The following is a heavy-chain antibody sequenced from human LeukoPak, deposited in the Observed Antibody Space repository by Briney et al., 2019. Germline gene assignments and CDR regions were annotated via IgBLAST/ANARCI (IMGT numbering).Heavy chain of an antibody. D-gene: IGHD3-3*01. V-gene: IGHV3-23*01. J-gene: IGHJ6*02. CDR3: AKFGINDFWSGYYYYGMDV. CDR2: ISGSGGST. CDR1: GFTFSSYA. Sequence: GGSLRLSCAASGFTFSSYAMSWVRQAPGKGLEWVSAISGSGGSTYYADSVKGRFTISRDNSKNTLYLQMNSLRAEDTAVYYCAKFGINDFWSGYYYYGMDVWGQGTTVTVSS.